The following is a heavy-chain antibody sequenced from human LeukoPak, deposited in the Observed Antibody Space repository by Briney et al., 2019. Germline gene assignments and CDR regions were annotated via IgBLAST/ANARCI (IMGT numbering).Heavy chain of an antibody. D-gene: IGHD3-10*01. J-gene: IGHJ4*02. Sequence: GGSLRLSCAASGFTFSSYSMNWVRQAPGKGLEWVSSISSRSTYIYYADSLKGRFTISRDNAKNSLYLQMNSLRAEDTAVYYCAARDSYGSGSRPTDYWGQGTLVTVSS. CDR1: GFTFSSYS. CDR3: AARDSYGSGSRPTDY. CDR2: ISSRSTYI. V-gene: IGHV3-21*01.